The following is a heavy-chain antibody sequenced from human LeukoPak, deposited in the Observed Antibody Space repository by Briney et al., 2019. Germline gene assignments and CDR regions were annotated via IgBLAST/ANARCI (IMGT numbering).Heavy chain of an antibody. J-gene: IGHJ4*02. CDR1: GFTFSSYA. Sequence: GRSLRLSCAASGFTFSSYAMSWVRQAPGKGLEWVSAISGSGGSTYYADSVKGRFTISRDNSKNTLYLQMNSLRAGDTAVYYCAKSLSGYYSYFDYWGQGTLVTVSS. CDR3: AKSLSGYYSYFDY. CDR2: ISGSGGST. D-gene: IGHD3-22*01. V-gene: IGHV3-23*01.